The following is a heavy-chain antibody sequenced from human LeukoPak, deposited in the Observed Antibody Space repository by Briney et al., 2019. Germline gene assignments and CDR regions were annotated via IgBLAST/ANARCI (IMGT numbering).Heavy chain of an antibody. V-gene: IGHV3-74*01. CDR1: GFTFSSYW. CDR3: VKGGYRSSSSIFDY. Sequence: PGGSLRLSCAASGFTFSSYWMHWVRQAPGKGLVWVSRIDSDGSPTNYADSVQGRFTISRDNAKNTLHLQMNSLRAEDTAVYHCVKGGYRSSSSIFDYWGQGTLVTVSS. J-gene: IGHJ4*02. D-gene: IGHD6-6*01. CDR2: IDSDGSPT.